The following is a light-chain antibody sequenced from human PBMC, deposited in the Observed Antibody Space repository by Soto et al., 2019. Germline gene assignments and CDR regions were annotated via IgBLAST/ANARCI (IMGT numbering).Light chain of an antibody. CDR1: SSNIGAGYD. V-gene: IGLV1-40*01. CDR2: GND. J-gene: IGLJ1*01. Sequence: QSVLTQPPSVSGAPGQRVTVSCTGSSSNIGAGYDIHWYKQLPGTAPKILIYGNDNRPSGVPDRFSGSKSGTSASLAITGLQAEDEADYYCQSFDSSLSGSAVFGTGTKVTVL. CDR3: QSFDSSLSGSAV.